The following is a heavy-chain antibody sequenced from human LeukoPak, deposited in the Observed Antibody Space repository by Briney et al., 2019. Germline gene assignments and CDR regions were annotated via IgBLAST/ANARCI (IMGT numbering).Heavy chain of an antibody. CDR3: ARGDPYYYDSSGYWPFDY. CDR1: GYTFTSYG. Sequence: GASVKVSCKASGYTFTSYGISWVRQAPGQGLEWMGWISAYNGNTNYAQKLQGRVTMTTDTSTSTAYMELRSLRSDDTAVYYCARGDPYYYDSSGYWPFDYWGQGTLVTVSS. D-gene: IGHD3-22*01. V-gene: IGHV1-18*01. CDR2: ISAYNGNT. J-gene: IGHJ4*02.